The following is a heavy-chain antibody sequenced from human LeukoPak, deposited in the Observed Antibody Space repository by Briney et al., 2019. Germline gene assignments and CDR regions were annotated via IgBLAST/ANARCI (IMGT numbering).Heavy chain of an antibody. CDR3: ATTNDGGGYQWGDFFDF. Sequence: GASVKVSCKASGGTSNSHAISWVRQAPGQCLEWMGRIIPNLGTTNRAQNFQDRVTLTAEKSTNTAYMELTSLTSDDTAVYYCATTNDGGGYQWGDFFDFWGQGTLVTVSS. CDR2: IIPNLGTT. V-gene: IGHV1-69*04. CDR1: GGTSNSHA. J-gene: IGHJ4*02. D-gene: IGHD3-22*01.